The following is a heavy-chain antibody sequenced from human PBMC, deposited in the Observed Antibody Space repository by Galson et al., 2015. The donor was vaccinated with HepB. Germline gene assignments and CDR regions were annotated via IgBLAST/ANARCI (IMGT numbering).Heavy chain of an antibody. V-gene: IGHV3-30-3*01. CDR2: ISYEGSNT. J-gene: IGHJ4*02. CDR3: ARSCSRTSCYLSGMDY. Sequence: SLRLSCAASGFTFSNFAMHWVRQAPGKGLEWVAVISYEGSNTYFAESVKGRFTISRDNSKNTLYLQMNSLRDEDTAVYYCARSCSRTSCYLSGMDYWGQGTRVTVSS. CDR1: GFTFSNFA. D-gene: IGHD2-2*01.